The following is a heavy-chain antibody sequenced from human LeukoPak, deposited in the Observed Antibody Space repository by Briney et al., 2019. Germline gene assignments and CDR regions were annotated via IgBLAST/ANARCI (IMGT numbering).Heavy chain of an antibody. J-gene: IGHJ5*02. CDR2: IPASGGST. CDR3: ARSVVPAALSATTWFDP. Sequence: GGSLRLSCAASGFTFSSNVMIWVRQAPGKGLEWVSSIPASGGSTYYADSVKGRFTISRDNAKNTLYLQMNSLRAEDTAVYYCARSVVPAALSATTWFDPWGQGTLVTVSS. D-gene: IGHD2-2*01. V-gene: IGHV3-23*01. CDR1: GFTFSSNV.